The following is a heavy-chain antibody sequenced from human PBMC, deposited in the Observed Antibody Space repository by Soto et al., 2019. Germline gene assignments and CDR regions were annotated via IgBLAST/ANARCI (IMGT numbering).Heavy chain of an antibody. J-gene: IGHJ4*02. Sequence: QVQLVQSGAEVKKPESSVKVSCKAPGGTFSTYAISWVRQAPGQGLEWMGGIIPMFGTANYAQRFQDRGTITADESTNTVYMELSSLISEDTAVYFCASGIQLWLRRINNGYSGWGQGTLVTVSS. CDR3: ASGIQLWLRRINNGYSG. V-gene: IGHV1-69*12. CDR2: IIPMFGTA. D-gene: IGHD5-18*01. CDR1: GGTFSTYA.